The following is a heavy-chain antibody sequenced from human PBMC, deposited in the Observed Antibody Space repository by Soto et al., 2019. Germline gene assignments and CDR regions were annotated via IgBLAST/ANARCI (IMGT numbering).Heavy chain of an antibody. V-gene: IGHV3-9*01. CDR3: AKDRGRNIAARFFDY. CDR1: GFTFDDYA. Sequence: SLRLSCAASGFTFDDYAMHWVRQAPGKGLEWVSGISWNSGSIGYADSVKGRFTISRDNAKNSLYLQMNSLRAEDTALYYCAKDRGRNIAARFFDYWGQGTLVTVSS. J-gene: IGHJ4*02. CDR2: ISWNSGSI. D-gene: IGHD6-6*01.